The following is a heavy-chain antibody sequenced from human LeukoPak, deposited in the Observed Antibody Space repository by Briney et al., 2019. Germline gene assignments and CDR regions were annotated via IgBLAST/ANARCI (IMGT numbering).Heavy chain of an antibody. J-gene: IGHJ6*03. CDR1: GYTFTTYW. V-gene: IGHV5-51*01. D-gene: IGHD1-1*01. Sequence: GESLKISCKASGYTFTTYWIGWVRQMPGKGLEWMGIIYPGDSDTRYSPSFQGQVTISADNSINTAYLQWRSLKASDTAMYYCAKLRKAGRRGNDYMHVWGKGTTVTVSS. CDR2: IYPGDSDT. CDR3: AKLRKAGRRGNDYMHV.